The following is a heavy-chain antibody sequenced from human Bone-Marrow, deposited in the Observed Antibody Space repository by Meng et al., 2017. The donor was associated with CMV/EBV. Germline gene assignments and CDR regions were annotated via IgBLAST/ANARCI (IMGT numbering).Heavy chain of an antibody. Sequence: GSLRLSCTVSGVSMNTFYWSWIRQAPGKGLECIWNVYYTGSTIYNPSPKSRGTISVDTSKNQLSLKQTSMSAADTAVYYCARGRWCANGVCTDDHKHCVPWGQGTLVTVSS. CDR2: VYYTGST. J-gene: IGHJ5*02. D-gene: IGHD2-8*01. V-gene: IGHV4-59*01. CDR3: ARGRWCANGVCTDDHKHCVP. CDR1: GVSMNTFY.